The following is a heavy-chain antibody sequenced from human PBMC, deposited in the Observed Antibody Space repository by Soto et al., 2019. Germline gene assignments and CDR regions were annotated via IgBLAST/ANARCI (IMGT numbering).Heavy chain of an antibody. CDR3: ARDWGYDPDQTCYYGMDV. J-gene: IGHJ6*02. CDR2: IYYKSRWYN. V-gene: IGHV6-1*01. CDR1: GDTVSTHTAA. D-gene: IGHD5-12*01. Sequence: LSLTCAISGDTVSTHTAAWNWIRQSPSRGLEWLGRIYYKSRWYNDYSESLKSRIAIIPDTSRNQFSLQLNSVIPEDTAVYYCARDWGYDPDQTCYYGMDVWGQGTKVTVSS.